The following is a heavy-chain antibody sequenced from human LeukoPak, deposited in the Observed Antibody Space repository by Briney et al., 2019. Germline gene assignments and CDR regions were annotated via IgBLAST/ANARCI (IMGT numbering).Heavy chain of an antibody. D-gene: IGHD1-1*01. CDR2: IYSGGST. Sequence: TGGSLRLSCAASGFTVSSNYMSWVRQTPGKGLAWASLIYSGGSTYYADSVKGRFTISRDNSKNTLYLQMGSLRAEDMAVYYCARGGGGWNDYYYYYYMDVWGKGTTVTVSS. CDR1: GFTVSSNY. CDR3: ARGGGGWNDYYYYYYMDV. V-gene: IGHV3-53*05. J-gene: IGHJ6*03.